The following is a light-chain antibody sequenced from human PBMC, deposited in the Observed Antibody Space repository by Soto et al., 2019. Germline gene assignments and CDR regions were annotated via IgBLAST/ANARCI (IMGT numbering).Light chain of an antibody. CDR2: DVN. CDR3: TSVTSSSTYV. CDR1: SSDVGAYNY. J-gene: IGLJ1*01. V-gene: IGLV2-14*01. Sequence: QSALTQPASVSESPGQSITISCTGSSSDVGAYNYVSWYQQHPDKAPKLMIYDVNNRPSGVSDRFSGSKSGNTASLTISGLHSEDEADYYCTSVTSSSTYVYGTGTKVTVL.